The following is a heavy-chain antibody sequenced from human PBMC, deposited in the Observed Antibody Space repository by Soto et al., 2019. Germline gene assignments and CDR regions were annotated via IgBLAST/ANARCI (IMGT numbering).Heavy chain of an antibody. J-gene: IGHJ4*02. Sequence: ASVKVSCKASGGTFSAYTISWVRQAPGQGLEWMGWISAYNGNTNYAQKLQGRVTMTTDTSTSTAYMELRSLRSDDTAVYYCAKVVAVAGNDSWGQGTLVTVSA. V-gene: IGHV1-18*01. D-gene: IGHD6-19*01. CDR2: ISAYNGNT. CDR3: AKVVAVAGNDS. CDR1: GGTFSAYT.